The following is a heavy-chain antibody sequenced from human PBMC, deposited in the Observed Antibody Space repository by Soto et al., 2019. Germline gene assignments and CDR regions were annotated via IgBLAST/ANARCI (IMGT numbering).Heavy chain of an antibody. Sequence: GGSLRLSCAASGFTFSSYAMSWVRQAPGKGLEWVSAISGSGGSTYYADSVKGRFTISRDNTKNTLYLQMNSLRAEDTAVYYCENFPEESKAAAGTAFDIWGQGTMVTVSS. V-gene: IGHV3-23*01. CDR3: ENFPEESKAAAGTAFDI. J-gene: IGHJ3*02. CDR2: ISGSGGST. CDR1: GFTFSSYA. D-gene: IGHD6-13*01.